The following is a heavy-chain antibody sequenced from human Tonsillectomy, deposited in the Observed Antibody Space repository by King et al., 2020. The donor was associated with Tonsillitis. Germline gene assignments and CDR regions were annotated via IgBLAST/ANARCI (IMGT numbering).Heavy chain of an antibody. J-gene: IGHJ3*01. Sequence: QLQESGPGLVKPSETLFLTCIVSGGSMRSYYWSWIRQSPGKGLEWIGYIYYSGTTNYNPSLQRRVTISVDTSKNQVFLRLTSVTAADTAAYYCARHIGASRAFDVWGQGTMVTVSS. CDR3: ARHIGASRAFDV. V-gene: IGHV4-59*01. CDR2: IYYSGTT. D-gene: IGHD3-3*01. CDR1: GGSMRSYY.